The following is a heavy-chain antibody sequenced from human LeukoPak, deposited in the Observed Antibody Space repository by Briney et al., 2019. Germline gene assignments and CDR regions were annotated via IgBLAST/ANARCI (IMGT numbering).Heavy chain of an antibody. V-gene: IGHV3-30*02. J-gene: IGHJ6*03. CDR3: AKDSAYDFWSGYQYYYYYMDV. D-gene: IGHD3-3*01. Sequence: GGSLRLSCAASGFTFSSYGMHWVRQAPGKGLEWVAFIRYDGSNKYYADSVKGRFTISRDNSKNTLYLQRNSLRAEDTAVYYCAKDSAYDFWSGYQYYYYYMDVWGKGTTVTVSS. CDR1: GFTFSSYG. CDR2: IRYDGSNK.